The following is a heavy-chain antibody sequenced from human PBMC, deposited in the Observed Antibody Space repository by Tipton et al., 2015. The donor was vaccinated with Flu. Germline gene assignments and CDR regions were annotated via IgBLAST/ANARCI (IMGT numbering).Heavy chain of an antibody. CDR1: GFTVSGNY. CDR2: IYSDGST. Sequence: SLRLSCAASGFTVSGNYMSWVRQAPGKGLEWVSVIYSDGSTYYADSVKGRFTISRDNSKNTLYLQMHSLRAADTAVYCCWRAVRYSGSDLSGVFDYWGQGTLVTGSS. D-gene: IGHD5-12*01. CDR3: WRAVRYSGSDLSGVFDY. V-gene: IGHV3-53*01. J-gene: IGHJ4*02.